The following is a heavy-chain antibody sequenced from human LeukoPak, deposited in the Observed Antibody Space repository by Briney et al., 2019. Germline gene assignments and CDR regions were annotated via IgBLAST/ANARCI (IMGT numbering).Heavy chain of an antibody. J-gene: IGHJ4*02. Sequence: ASVKLSCKASGYTFTGYYMHWVRQAPGQGLEWMGRINPNSGGTNYAQKVQARVTITRDTSISTAYMELSRLGSDDTAVCYCARSGVEWELLSWGQGTLVTVSS. CDR2: INPNSGGT. CDR3: ARSGVEWELLS. V-gene: IGHV1-2*06. CDR1: GYTFTGYY. D-gene: IGHD1-26*01.